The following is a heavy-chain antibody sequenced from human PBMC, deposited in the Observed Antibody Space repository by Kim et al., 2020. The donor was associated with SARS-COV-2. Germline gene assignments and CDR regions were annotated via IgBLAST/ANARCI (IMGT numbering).Heavy chain of an antibody. CDR2: IYSGGST. CDR1: GFTVSSNY. J-gene: IGHJ4*02. CDR3: ARGGYDILTGPDY. D-gene: IGHD3-9*01. Sequence: GGSLRLSCAASGFTVSSNYMSWVRQAPGKGLEWVSVIYSGGSTYYADSVKGRFTISRDNSKNTLYLQMNSLRAEDTAVYYCARGGYDILTGPDYWGQGTLVTVSS. V-gene: IGHV3-53*01.